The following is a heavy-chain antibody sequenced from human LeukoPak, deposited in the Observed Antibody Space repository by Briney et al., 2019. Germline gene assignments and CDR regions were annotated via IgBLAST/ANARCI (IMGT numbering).Heavy chain of an antibody. Sequence: GASVKVSCKASGYTFTSYGISWVRQAPGQGLEWMGWISGHNDDTNYAQRLQGRVTITTDTSTSTAYMELRSLRSDDTAVYYCARAGYCSGGSCYPYYYYYYMDVWGKGTTVTVSS. V-gene: IGHV1-18*01. CDR3: ARAGYCSGGSCYPYYYYYYMDV. CDR1: GYTFTSYG. D-gene: IGHD2-15*01. J-gene: IGHJ6*03. CDR2: ISGHNDDT.